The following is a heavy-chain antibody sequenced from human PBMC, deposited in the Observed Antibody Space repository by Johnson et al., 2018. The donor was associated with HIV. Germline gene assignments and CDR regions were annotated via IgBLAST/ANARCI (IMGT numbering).Heavy chain of an antibody. J-gene: IGHJ3*02. CDR1: GFSFSTYA. CDR3: AKALPYCSSTSCYAFDAFDI. V-gene: IGHV3-9*01. CDR2: ISWNSGSI. Sequence: VQLVESGGGVVQPGRSLRLSCAASGFSFSTYAMHWVRQAPGKGLEWVSGISWNSGSIGYADSVKGRFTISRDNAKNSLYLQMNSLRAEDTALYYCAKALPYCSSTSCYAFDAFDIWGQGTMVTVSS. D-gene: IGHD2-2*01.